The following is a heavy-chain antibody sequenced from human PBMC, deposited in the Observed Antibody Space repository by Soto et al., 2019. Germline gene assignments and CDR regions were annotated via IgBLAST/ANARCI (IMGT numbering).Heavy chain of an antibody. J-gene: IGHJ4*02. CDR3: ASAGGYSGYEKAGYIDY. CDR1: GGSISSGDYY. CDR2: IYYSGST. D-gene: IGHD5-12*01. Sequence: QVQLQESGPGLVKPSQTLSLTCTVSGGSISSGDYYWSWIRQPPGKGLEWIGYIYYSGSTYYNPTLKSRVTISVDTSKIQSSLKLSSVTAADTAVYYCASAGGYSGYEKAGYIDYWGQGTLVTASS. V-gene: IGHV4-30-4*01.